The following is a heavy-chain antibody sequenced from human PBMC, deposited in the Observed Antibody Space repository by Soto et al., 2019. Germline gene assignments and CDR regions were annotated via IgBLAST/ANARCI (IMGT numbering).Heavy chain of an antibody. D-gene: IGHD3-22*01. Sequence: ASVKVSCKASGYTFTSYYMHWVRQAPGQGLEWMGIINPSGGSTSYAQKFQGRVTMTRDTSTSTVYMELSSLRSEDTAVYYCARMGYYDSSGHGSAFDIWGQGTMVNVSS. CDR1: GYTFTSYY. CDR3: ARMGYYDSSGHGSAFDI. CDR2: INPSGGST. V-gene: IGHV1-46*01. J-gene: IGHJ3*02.